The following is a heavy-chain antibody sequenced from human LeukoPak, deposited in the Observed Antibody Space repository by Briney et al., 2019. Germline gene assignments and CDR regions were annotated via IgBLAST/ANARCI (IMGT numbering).Heavy chain of an antibody. D-gene: IGHD6-19*01. CDR1: GYTFTSYY. V-gene: IGHV1-46*01. CDR3: ARDPEVAVAGP. Sequence: ASVKVSCKASGYTFTSYYMHWVRQAPGQGLEWMGIINPSGGSTSYAQKFQGRVTMTTDTSTSTAYMELRSLRSDDTAVYYCARDPEVAVAGPWGQGTLVTVSS. CDR2: INPSGGST. J-gene: IGHJ5*02.